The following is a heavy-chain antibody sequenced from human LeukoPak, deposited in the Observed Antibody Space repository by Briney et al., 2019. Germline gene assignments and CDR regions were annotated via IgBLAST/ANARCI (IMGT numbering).Heavy chain of an antibody. J-gene: IGHJ4*02. CDR1: GGSISSSNW. V-gene: IGHV4-4*02. D-gene: IGHD3-16*01. CDR2: IYHSGST. CDR3: ARHASLRSPYDY. Sequence: SETLSLTCAVSGGSISSSNWWSWVRQPPGKGLEWIGEIYHSGSTNYNPSLKSRVTISVDKSKNQFSLKRISVTAADTAVYYCARHASLRSPYDYWGRGTLVTVSS.